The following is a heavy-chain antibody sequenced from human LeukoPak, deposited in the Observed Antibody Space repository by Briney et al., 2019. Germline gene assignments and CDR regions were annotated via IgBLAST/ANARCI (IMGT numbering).Heavy chain of an antibody. CDR3: ARGQEFDDGVFDS. CDR2: IRSNGATA. J-gene: IGHJ4*02. Sequence: GCRRLASAASAFSFSSIAMTCVRQAQGKGLEWESTIRSNGATAYNADSVKGRFTISRDNSKNTVYLQMNSLRVEDTAIYYCARGQEFDDGVFDSWGQGALVTVSS. V-gene: IGHV3-23*01. CDR1: AFSFSSIA. D-gene: IGHD1-1*01.